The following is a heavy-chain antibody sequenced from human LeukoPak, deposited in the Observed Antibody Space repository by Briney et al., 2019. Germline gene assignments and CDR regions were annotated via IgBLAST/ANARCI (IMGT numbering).Heavy chain of an antibody. CDR3: ASPNTVTNYYYYYMDV. CDR2: INTNTGNP. CDR1: GYTFTSYA. J-gene: IGHJ6*03. Sequence: ASVKVSCKASGYTFTSYAMNWVRQVPGQGLEWMGWINTNTGNPTYAQGFTGRFVFSLDTSVSTAYLQISSLKAEDTAVYYCASPNTVTNYYYYYMDVWGKGTTVTVSS. D-gene: IGHD4-17*01. V-gene: IGHV7-4-1*02.